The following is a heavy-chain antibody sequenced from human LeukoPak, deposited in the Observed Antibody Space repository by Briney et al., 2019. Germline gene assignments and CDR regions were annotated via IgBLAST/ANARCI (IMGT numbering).Heavy chain of an antibody. V-gene: IGHV3-30*04. CDR2: ISYDGSNK. J-gene: IGHJ4*02. CDR1: RFTFSTYA. D-gene: IGHD5-12*01. CDR3: ARGRTVATTSFDY. Sequence: GGSLRLSCAVYRFTFSTYAMHWVRQAPGKGLEWVTLISYDGSNKYYADSVKGRFTISRDNSKNTLYLQMNSLRPEDTAVYYCARGRTVATTSFDYWGQGTLVTVSS.